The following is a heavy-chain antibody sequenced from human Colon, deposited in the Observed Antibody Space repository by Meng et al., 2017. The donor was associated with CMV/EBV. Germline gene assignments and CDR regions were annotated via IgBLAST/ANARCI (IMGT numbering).Heavy chain of an antibody. D-gene: IGHD6-6*01. Sequence: QVQLVESGAEVKKPGASVKVSCKTSGYVFDLDGISGVRQAPGQGLEWMGWISADKRYTSYAQNLQGRVTMTTDASTSTAYMELRGLRSNDTAVYYCARVYEYSSSWGSDYWGQGTLVTVSS. CDR1: GYVFDLDG. CDR3: ARVYEYSSSWGSDY. J-gene: IGHJ4*02. V-gene: IGHV1-18*01. CDR2: ISADKRYT.